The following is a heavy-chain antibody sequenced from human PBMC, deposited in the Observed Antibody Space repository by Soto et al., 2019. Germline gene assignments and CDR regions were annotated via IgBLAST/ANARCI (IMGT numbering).Heavy chain of an antibody. D-gene: IGHD3-10*02. CDR2: ISAYNGNT. CDR1: GYTFTSYG. J-gene: IGHJ6*02. V-gene: IGHV1-18*01. Sequence: QVQLVQSGAEVKKPGASVKVSCKASGYTFTSYGISWVRQAPGQGLEWMGWISAYNGNTNYAQKLQGRVTMTTDTSKSTAYMELRSLRSDDTAVYYCARDIGWLFGYYYGMDVWGQGTTVTVSS. CDR3: ARDIGWLFGYYYGMDV.